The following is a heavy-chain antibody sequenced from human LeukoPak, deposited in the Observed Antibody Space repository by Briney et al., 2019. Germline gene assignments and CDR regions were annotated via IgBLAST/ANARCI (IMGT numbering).Heavy chain of an antibody. CDR3: ARNTYYYGSGSRYYYYMDV. Sequence: ASVKVSCKASGYTFTSYDINWVRQATGQGLEWMGWMNPNSGNTGYAQKFQGRVTITRNTSISTAYMELSSLRSEDTAVYYCARNTYYYGSGSRYYYYMDVWGKGTTVTVSS. CDR2: MNPNSGNT. V-gene: IGHV1-8*03. D-gene: IGHD3-10*01. CDR1: GYTFTSYD. J-gene: IGHJ6*03.